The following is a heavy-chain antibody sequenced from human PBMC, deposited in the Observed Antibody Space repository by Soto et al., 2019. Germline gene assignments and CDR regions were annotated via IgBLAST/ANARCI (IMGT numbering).Heavy chain of an antibody. D-gene: IGHD2-21*01. CDR1: GYSFTTYG. CDR3: ARLYCGADSCYGWFDP. Sequence: QVQLVQSGAEVKEPGASVRVSCKATGYSFTTYGISWVRQAPGQGLEWLGWINGYNDYTKYAQKIQDRLTLTTDTSTSTAYMDLRSLRSDDTAVYYCARLYCGADSCYGWFDPWGQGTLVTVSS. J-gene: IGHJ5*02. CDR2: INGYNDYT. V-gene: IGHV1-18*01.